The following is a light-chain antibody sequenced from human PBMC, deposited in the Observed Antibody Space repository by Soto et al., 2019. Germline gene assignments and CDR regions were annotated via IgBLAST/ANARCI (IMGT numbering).Light chain of an antibody. CDR2: AVS. J-gene: IGKJ4*01. CDR3: QHYNNWLGT. V-gene: IGKV1-39*01. CDR1: QSISTF. Sequence: DIQMTQSPSSLSASVGDRVTITCRASQSISTFLNWYQRKPGEAPKVLIYAVSTLQSGVSSRFNGSGSGADFTLTINSLQPEDFAVYYCQHYNNWLGTFGGGTKVDI.